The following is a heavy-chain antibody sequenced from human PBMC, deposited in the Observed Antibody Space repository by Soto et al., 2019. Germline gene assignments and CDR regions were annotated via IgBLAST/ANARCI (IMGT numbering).Heavy chain of an antibody. Sequence: QVQLQPWGAGLLKPSETLSLTCAVYGGSFRGYYWSWIRQPPGKGLEWIGEINHSGSTNYNPSLKSRVTISVDTSKNQFSLKLSSVTAADTAVYYCARVDSGSYLYDYWGQGTLVTVSS. V-gene: IGHV4-34*01. J-gene: IGHJ4*02. CDR1: GGSFRGYY. CDR2: INHSGST. CDR3: ARVDSGSYLYDY. D-gene: IGHD1-26*01.